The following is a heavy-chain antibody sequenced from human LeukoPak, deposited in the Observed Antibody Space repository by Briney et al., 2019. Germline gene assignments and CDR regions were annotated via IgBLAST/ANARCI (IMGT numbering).Heavy chain of an antibody. J-gene: IGHJ4*02. CDR2: INSDGSST. CDR3: ARLGLASRNYYDCSGRVGY. V-gene: IGHV3-74*01. D-gene: IGHD3-22*01. Sequence: GGSLRLSCAASGFTFSDYWMHWVRQAPGKGLVWVSHINSDGSSTTYADSVKGRFIISRDNAKNTLYLQMNSLRAEDTAVYYCARLGLASRNYYDCSGRVGYWGQGTLVTVSS. CDR1: GFTFSDYW.